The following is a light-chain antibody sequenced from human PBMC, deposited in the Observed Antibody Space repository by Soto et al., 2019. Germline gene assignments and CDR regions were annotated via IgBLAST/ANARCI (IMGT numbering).Light chain of an antibody. CDR1: SSDIGGYDY. CDR3: NSYAGTSYV. Sequence: QSALTQPASVSGSPGQSITISCTGTSSDIGGYDYVSWYQQRPGKAPKLMIYEVRYRPSGVSNRFSGSKSGNTASLTISGLQAEDEADYYCNSYAGTSYVFGTGTKVTVL. CDR2: EVR. J-gene: IGLJ1*01. V-gene: IGLV2-14*01.